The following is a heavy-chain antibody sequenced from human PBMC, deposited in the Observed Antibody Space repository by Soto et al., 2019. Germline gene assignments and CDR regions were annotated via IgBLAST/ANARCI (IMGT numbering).Heavy chain of an antibody. V-gene: IGHV3-53*01. CDR1: GFTVSSNY. Sequence: QPGGSLRLSCAASGFTVSSNYMSWVRQAPGKGLEWVSVIYSGGSTYYADSVKGRFTISRDNSKNTLYLQMNSLRAEDTAVYYCAREGVGATTTPFDYWGQGTLVTVSS. CDR2: IYSGGST. CDR3: AREGVGATTTPFDY. D-gene: IGHD1-26*01. J-gene: IGHJ4*02.